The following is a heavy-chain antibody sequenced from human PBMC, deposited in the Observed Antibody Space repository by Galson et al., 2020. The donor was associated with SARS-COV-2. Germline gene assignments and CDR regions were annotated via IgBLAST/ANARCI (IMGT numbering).Heavy chain of an antibody. Sequence: GGSLRLSFAASGFAFSSYAIHWLRQAPGKGLEWVSGISGSGSATYYAGSVKGRFTISRDNSQNTLYLQMNGLRAEDTAIYYCAKRHRDSSGFDYWGQGARVTVSS. CDR3: AKRHRDSSGFDY. CDR2: ISGSGSAT. V-gene: IGHV3-23*01. CDR1: GFAFSSYA. D-gene: IGHD3-22*01. J-gene: IGHJ4*02.